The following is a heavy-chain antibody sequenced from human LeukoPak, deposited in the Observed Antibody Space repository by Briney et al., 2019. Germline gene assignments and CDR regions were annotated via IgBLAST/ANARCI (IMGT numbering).Heavy chain of an antibody. J-gene: IGHJ4*02. CDR1: GGSISSYY. V-gene: IGHV4-4*07. CDR3: ARDQLAGDFDH. D-gene: IGHD4-17*01. CDR2: IYTSGRT. Sequence: PSETLSLTCTVAGGSISSYYWSWIRQPAGKGREWIGRIYTSGRTNYNPSLKSRVTMSVDTSKNQFSLKLTSVTAADTAVYYCARDQLAGDFDHWGQGTLVTVSS.